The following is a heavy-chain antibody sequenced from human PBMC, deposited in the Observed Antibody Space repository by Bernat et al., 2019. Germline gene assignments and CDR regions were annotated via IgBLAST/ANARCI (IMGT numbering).Heavy chain of an antibody. V-gene: IGHV4-39*01. J-gene: IGHJ4*02. Sequence: QLQLQESGPGLVKPSETLSLTCTVSGGSISSSSYYWGWIRQPPGKGLEWIGSIYYSGSTYYNPSLKSRVTISVDTSKNQFSLKLSYVTAADTAVYYCARWQPIAGAGKGLDYWDQGTLVTVAS. D-gene: IGHD6-19*01. CDR3: ARWQPIAGAGKGLDY. CDR1: GGSISSSSYY. CDR2: IYYSGST.